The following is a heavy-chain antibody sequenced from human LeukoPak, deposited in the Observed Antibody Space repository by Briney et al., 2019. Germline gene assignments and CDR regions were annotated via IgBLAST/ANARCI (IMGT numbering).Heavy chain of an antibody. CDR2: IIPNVATT. V-gene: IGHV1-69*05. CDR1: GDTLNNYA. J-gene: IGHJ4*02. Sequence: GSSVKVSCKATGDTLNNYAFSWVRQAPGQGLEWMGGIIPNVATTNYAQKFQGRVTINTDESTSTVYMELNSLRLEDTAVYYCAREGATIHAGLHYWGQGTLVIVSS. CDR3: AREGATIHAGLHY. D-gene: IGHD5-24*01.